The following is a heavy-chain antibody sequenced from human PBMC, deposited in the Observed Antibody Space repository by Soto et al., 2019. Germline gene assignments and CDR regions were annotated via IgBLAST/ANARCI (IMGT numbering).Heavy chain of an antibody. CDR2: IYYSGTT. CDR1: GDSMSSSNW. V-gene: IGHV4-28*01. Sequence: ETLSLTCTVSGDSMSSSNWWGWIRQPPGKGLEWIGYIYYSGTTYYNPSLKSRVTMSVDTPKNQFSLKLTSVTAVDTAVYYCARREIQGPIDYWGQGTLVTVSS. D-gene: IGHD1-26*01. J-gene: IGHJ4*02. CDR3: ARREIQGPIDY.